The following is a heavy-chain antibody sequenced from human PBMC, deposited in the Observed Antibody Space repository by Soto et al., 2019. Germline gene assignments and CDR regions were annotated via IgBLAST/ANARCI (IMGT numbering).Heavy chain of an antibody. Sequence: DVQLVESGGGLVQPGGSLRVSCAASGFTFRSHRIHWVRQAPGKGLEWVSRIDTDGGGTSYADSVKGRFTISTDNSENTVYLQMNGLRVEDTALYYCATLFDFWGQRTLVTVSS. CDR2: IDTDGGGT. CDR1: GFTFRSHR. V-gene: IGHV3-74*01. CDR3: ATLFDF. J-gene: IGHJ4*02.